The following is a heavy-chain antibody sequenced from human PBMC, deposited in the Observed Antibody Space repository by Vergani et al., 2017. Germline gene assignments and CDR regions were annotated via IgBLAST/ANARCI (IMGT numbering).Heavy chain of an antibody. D-gene: IGHD4-17*01. V-gene: IGHV3-9*03. CDR3: ANATRRGGDYVSVVFDY. Sequence: EVQLVESGGGLVQPGRSLRLSCAASGFTFDDYAMHWVRQAPGKGLEWVSGISWNSGSIGYADSVKGRFTISRDNAKNSLYLQMNSLRAEDMALYYCANATRRGGDYVSVVFDYWGQGTLVTVSS. J-gene: IGHJ4*02. CDR2: ISWNSGSI. CDR1: GFTFDDYA.